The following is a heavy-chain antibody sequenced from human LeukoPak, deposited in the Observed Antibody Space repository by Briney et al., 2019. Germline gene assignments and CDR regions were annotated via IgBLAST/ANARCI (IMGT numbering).Heavy chain of an antibody. Sequence: SETLSLTCSVSGDSTTSYYWSWIRQSPGKGLEWLGLIYKSGDVNYHPSFRSRLFMSVDRSKTQVSLRLRSVTAADTAVYYCASGKYFYDDAGSVIRASRTALDLWARGTMVIVSS. CDR1: GDSTTSYY. CDR2: IYKSGDV. CDR3: ASGKYFYDDAGSVIRASRTALDL. V-gene: IGHV4-59*01. J-gene: IGHJ3*01. D-gene: IGHD3-16*01.